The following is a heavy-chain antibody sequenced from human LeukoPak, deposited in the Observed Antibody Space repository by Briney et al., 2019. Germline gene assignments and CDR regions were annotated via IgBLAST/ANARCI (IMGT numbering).Heavy chain of an antibody. CDR2: TYYRSKWYT. CDR1: GDSVSTNDAG. V-gene: IGHV6-1*01. D-gene: IGHD5-24*01. J-gene: IGHJ3*02. CDR3: ARVRDGAMAGWGDAFDI. Sequence: SQTLSLTCAISGDSVSTNDAGWHWIRQSPSRGLEWLGRTYYRSKWYTDYGLSAKGRITINGDTSKNQFSLQLNSVTPEDTAVYYCARVRDGAMAGWGDAFDIWGQGTMVTVSS.